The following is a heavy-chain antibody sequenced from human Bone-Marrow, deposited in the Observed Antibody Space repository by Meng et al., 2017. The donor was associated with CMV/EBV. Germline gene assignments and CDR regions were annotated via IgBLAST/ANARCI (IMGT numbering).Heavy chain of an antibody. CDR1: LRTSEVG. J-gene: IGHJ4*02. CDR2: IYWNDDK. V-gene: IGHV2-5*01. D-gene: IGHD2-2*01. CDR3: AYIRVYCSSTSCTYYFDY. Sequence: LRTSEVGVGWIRQPPGKALEWLALIYWNDDKRHSPSLKSRLTITKDTSKNQVVLTMTNMDPVDTATYYCAYIRVYCSSTSCTYYFDYWGQGTLVTVSS.